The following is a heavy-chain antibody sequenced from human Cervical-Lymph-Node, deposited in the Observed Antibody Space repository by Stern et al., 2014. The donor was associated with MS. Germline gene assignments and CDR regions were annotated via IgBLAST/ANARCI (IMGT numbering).Heavy chain of an antibody. CDR1: GYSFKRYA. CDR3: ARPITGADHAFDY. Sequence: VQLVESGSEMKKPGASVKVSCKASGYSFKRYAMNWVRQAPGLVLEWMGWINTNTGNPTYAQGFRGRLVFSLDTSVNTTYLVISSLKAEDTAVYYCARPITGADHAFDYWGQGTLVTVSS. D-gene: IGHD6-19*01. V-gene: IGHV7-4-1*02. J-gene: IGHJ4*02. CDR2: INTNTGNP.